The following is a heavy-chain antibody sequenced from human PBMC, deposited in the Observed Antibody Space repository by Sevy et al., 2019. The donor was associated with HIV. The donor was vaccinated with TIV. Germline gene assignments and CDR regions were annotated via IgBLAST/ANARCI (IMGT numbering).Heavy chain of an antibody. CDR3: ASPGGYRYGSLLDY. CDR2: INPYSGDT. J-gene: IGHJ4*02. Sequence: ASVKVSCKASGYIFTDYFLHWVRQAPGQGLEWMGWINPYSGDTNHGQKFQGRVTMTRDTSINTAYMELSRLRSDDTAVYYCASPGGYRYGSLLDYWGQGTLVTVSS. CDR1: GYIFTDYF. D-gene: IGHD5-18*01. V-gene: IGHV1-2*02.